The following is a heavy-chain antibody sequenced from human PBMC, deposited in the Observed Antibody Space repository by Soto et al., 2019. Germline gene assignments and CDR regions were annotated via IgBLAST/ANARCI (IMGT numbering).Heavy chain of an antibody. D-gene: IGHD3-22*01. V-gene: IGHV1-3*01. CDR2: INAGNGNT. Sequence: GASVKVSCKASGYTFTSYAMHWVRQAPGQRLEWMGWINAGNGNTKYSQKFQGRVTITRDTSASTAYMELSSLRSEDTAVYYCAREPTKDYYYDGWFDPWGQGTLVTVSS. CDR3: AREPTKDYYYDGWFDP. J-gene: IGHJ5*02. CDR1: GYTFTSYA.